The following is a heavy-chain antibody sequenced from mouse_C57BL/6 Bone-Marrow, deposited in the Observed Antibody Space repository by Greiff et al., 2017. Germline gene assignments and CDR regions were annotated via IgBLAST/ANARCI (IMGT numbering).Heavy chain of an antibody. D-gene: IGHD2-4*01. Sequence: EVQLQQSGPELVKPGASVKISCKASGYTFTDYYMNWVKQSHGKSLEWIGDINPNNGGTSYNQKFKGKATLTVDKSSSTAYMELRSLTSEDAAVYYCARYGLFYDYDWFAYWCQGTLVTGSA. CDR1: GYTFTDYY. V-gene: IGHV1-26*01. CDR2: INPNNGGT. J-gene: IGHJ3*01. CDR3: ARYGLFYDYDWFAY.